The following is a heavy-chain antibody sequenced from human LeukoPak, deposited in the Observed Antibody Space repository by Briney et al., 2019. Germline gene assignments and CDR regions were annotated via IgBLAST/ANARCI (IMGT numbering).Heavy chain of an antibody. J-gene: IGHJ4*02. CDR1: GGSISGSSYY. V-gene: IGHV4-39*01. Sequence: SETLSLTCTVSGGSISGSSYYWGWIRQPPGKGLEWIGSIYYSGSTYYKPSLKSRVTMSVDTSKNQFSLKLSSVTAADTAVYYCARSQRYSNYALDYWGQGTLVTVSS. D-gene: IGHD4-11*01. CDR2: IYYSGST. CDR3: ARSQRYSNYALDY.